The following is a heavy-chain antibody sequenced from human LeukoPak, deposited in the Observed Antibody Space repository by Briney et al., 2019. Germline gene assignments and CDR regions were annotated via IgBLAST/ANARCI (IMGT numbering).Heavy chain of an antibody. Sequence: ASVTVSCKASGYTFTGYYMHWVRQAPGQGLEWMGWINPNGGGTNYAQKFQGRVTMTRDTSISTAYMELSRLRSDDTAVYYCALIVVVATNPYNWFDPWGQGTLVTVSS. D-gene: IGHD2-15*01. CDR2: INPNGGGT. CDR3: ALIVVVATNPYNWFDP. CDR1: GYTFTGYY. V-gene: IGHV1-2*02. J-gene: IGHJ5*02.